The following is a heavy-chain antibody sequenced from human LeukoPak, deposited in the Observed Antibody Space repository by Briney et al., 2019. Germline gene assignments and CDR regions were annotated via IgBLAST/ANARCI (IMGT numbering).Heavy chain of an antibody. J-gene: IGHJ4*02. V-gene: IGHV1-69*04. CDR3: ARDDSGSIDY. CDR2: IIPILGIA. Sequence: ASVKVSCKASGYTFRNFDINWVRQAPGQGLEWMGRIIPILGIANYAQKFQGRVTITADKSTSTAYMELSSLRSEDTAVYYCARDDSGSIDYWGQGTLVTVSS. CDR1: GYTFRNFD. D-gene: IGHD5-12*01.